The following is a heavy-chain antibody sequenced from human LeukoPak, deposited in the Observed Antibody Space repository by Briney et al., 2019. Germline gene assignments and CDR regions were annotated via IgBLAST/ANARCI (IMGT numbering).Heavy chain of an antibody. CDR1: GYTFTSYY. V-gene: IGHV1-46*03. J-gene: IGHJ3*02. D-gene: IGHD5-18*01. CDR3: ARGGSAWYTAMVGPASNGHDAFDI. Sequence: GASVKVSCKASGYTFTSYYMHWVRQAPGQGLEWMGIINPSGGSTSYAQKVQGRVTMTRDTSTSTVYMELNSLRSEDTAVYYCARGGSAWYTAMVGPASNGHDAFDIWGQGTMVTVSS. CDR2: INPSGGST.